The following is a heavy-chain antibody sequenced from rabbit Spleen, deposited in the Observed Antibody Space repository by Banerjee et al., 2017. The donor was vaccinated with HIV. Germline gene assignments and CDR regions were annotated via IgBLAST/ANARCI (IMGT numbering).Heavy chain of an antibody. D-gene: IGHD2-1*01. CDR1: GIDFSSSYY. J-gene: IGHJ4*01. CDR2: IYAGSSGST. V-gene: IGHV1S45*01. Sequence: QQQLEESGGGLVKPGGTLTLTCKASGIDFSSSYYMCWVRQAPGKGLEWIGCIYAGSSGSTYYASWAKGRFTISKTSSTTVTLQMTSLTAADTATYFCARPTRTSVFGLWGPGTLVTVS. CDR3: ARPTRTSVFGL.